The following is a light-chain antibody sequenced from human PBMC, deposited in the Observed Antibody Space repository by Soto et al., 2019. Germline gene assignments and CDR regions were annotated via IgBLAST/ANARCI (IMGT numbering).Light chain of an antibody. CDR2: FAS. Sequence: EIVMTQSPATMSVSPGEKATLSCRASQTVSNNLAWYQQKPGQAPRLLIYFASTRATGIPARFSGSGSGTEYTLTISSLQSEDFAVYYCQQYNKWPLTFGGGTTVETK. CDR3: QQYNKWPLT. CDR1: QTVSNN. V-gene: IGKV3-15*01. J-gene: IGKJ4*01.